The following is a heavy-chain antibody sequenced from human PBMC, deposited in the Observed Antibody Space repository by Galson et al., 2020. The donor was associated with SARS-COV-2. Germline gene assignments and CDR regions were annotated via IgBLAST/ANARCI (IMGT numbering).Heavy chain of an antibody. CDR2: ISGSGYST. CDR1: GFTFSSYA. D-gene: IGHD1-26*01. J-gene: IGHJ1*01. CDR3: AKDTRVLENDMGSELRH. Sequence: GGSVRLSCAASGFTFSSYAMNWVRQAPGRGLEWVSGISGSGYSTYYADSVTGRCTISRDNSKNTLYLHLDSLRAEDTAVYYCAKDTRVLENDMGSELRHWGQGTLVTVSS. V-gene: IGHV3-23*01.